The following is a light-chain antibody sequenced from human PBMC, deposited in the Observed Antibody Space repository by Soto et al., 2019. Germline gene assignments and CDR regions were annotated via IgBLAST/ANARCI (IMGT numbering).Light chain of an antibody. V-gene: IGKV3-15*01. CDR3: QQYHKWPPIT. J-gene: IGKJ5*01. Sequence: EIVMTQSPATLSVSPGERASLSCRASQSVNRNLAWYQQKPGQAPRLLIFGPSTRATGVPGRFSGSGSGTEFTLTISSLQSEDSAVYYCQQYHKWPPITFGQGTRLEIK. CDR1: QSVNRN. CDR2: GPS.